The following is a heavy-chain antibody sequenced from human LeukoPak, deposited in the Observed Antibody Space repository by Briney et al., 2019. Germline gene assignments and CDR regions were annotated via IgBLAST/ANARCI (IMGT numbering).Heavy chain of an antibody. D-gene: IGHD5-18*01. CDR1: GFTLSRYA. Sequence: PGRSLRLSCAASGFTLSRYAMHWARQAHGQGLEWMGWINPNSGGTNYAQKFQGRVTMTRDTSISTAYMELSRLRSDDTAVYYCAAVDTAMDAYYFDYWGQGTLVSVSS. J-gene: IGHJ4*02. CDR3: AAVDTAMDAYYFDY. CDR2: INPNSGGT. V-gene: IGHV1-2*02.